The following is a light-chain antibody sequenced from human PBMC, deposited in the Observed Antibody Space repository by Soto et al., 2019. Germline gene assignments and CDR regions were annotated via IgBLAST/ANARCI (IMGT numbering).Light chain of an antibody. CDR1: QSVSSSY. Sequence: EIVLTQSPGTLSLSPGERATLSCRASQSVSSSYLAWYQQKPGQATRLLIYGASSRATGIPDRFSGSGSGTAFTLTISRLEPEDFAVSYYQQYGSSPPWTFGRGTKVEIK. V-gene: IGKV3-20*01. CDR3: QQYGSSPPWT. CDR2: GAS. J-gene: IGKJ1*01.